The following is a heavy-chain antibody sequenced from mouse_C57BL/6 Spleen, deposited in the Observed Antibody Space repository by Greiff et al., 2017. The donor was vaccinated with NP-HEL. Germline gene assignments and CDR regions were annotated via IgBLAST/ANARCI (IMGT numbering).Heavy chain of an antibody. CDR2: INPSTGGT. Sequence: VQLQQSGPELVKPGASVKISCKASGYSFTGYYMHWVKQSSEKSLEWIGEINPSTGGTSYNQKFKGKATLTVDKSSSTAYMQLKSLTSEDSAVYYCARLGDGYPYWYFDVWGTGTTVTVSS. V-gene: IGHV1-43*01. CDR1: GYSFTGYY. D-gene: IGHD2-3*01. CDR3: ARLGDGYPYWYFDV. J-gene: IGHJ1*03.